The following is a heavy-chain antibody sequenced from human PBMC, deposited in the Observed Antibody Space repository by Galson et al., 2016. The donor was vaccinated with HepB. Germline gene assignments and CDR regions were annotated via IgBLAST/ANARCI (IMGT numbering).Heavy chain of an antibody. CDR3: AKDREWHYYDFDS. J-gene: IGHJ4*02. CDR2: VSGSGDST. V-gene: IGHV3-23*01. Sequence: SLRLSCAASGFTFSSYAMSWVRQAPGKGLEWVSTVSGSGDSTYYADSVKGWFTISRDNSKNTLYLQMNSLRAEDTAGNYCAKDREWHYYDFDSWGQGTLFTASS. D-gene: IGHD3-10*01. CDR1: GFTFSSYA.